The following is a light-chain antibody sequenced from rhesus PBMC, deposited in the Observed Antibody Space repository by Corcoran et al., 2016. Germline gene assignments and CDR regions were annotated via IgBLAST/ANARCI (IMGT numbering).Light chain of an antibody. Sequence: DIQMTQSPSSLSPSVGDRVTITCRASENVNNYLNWYQQKPGKAPKLLSYKASTLQSGVPSRFRGSGSGTDYTFTISSLQPEDVATYYCQHGYGTPPYSFGQGTKVEIK. V-gene: IGKV1-74*01. CDR3: QHGYGTPPYS. CDR1: ENVNNY. J-gene: IGKJ2*01. CDR2: KAS.